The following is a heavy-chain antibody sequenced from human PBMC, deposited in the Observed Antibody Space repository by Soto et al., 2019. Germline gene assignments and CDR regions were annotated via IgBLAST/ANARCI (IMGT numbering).Heavy chain of an antibody. J-gene: IGHJ3*02. CDR1: GYTLTVLS. V-gene: IGHV1-24*01. Sequence: ASVNVYCKVSGYTLTVLSMHWVRQAPRKGLEWMGGFDPEDGETIYAQKFQGRVTMTEDTSTDTAYMELSSLRSEDTAVYYCASMGGGHAQLGAFDIWGQGTMVTVSS. CDR3: ASMGGGHAQLGAFDI. D-gene: IGHD3-16*01. CDR2: FDPEDGET.